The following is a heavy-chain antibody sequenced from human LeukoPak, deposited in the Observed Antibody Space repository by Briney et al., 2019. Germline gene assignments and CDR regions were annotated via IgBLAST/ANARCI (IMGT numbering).Heavy chain of an antibody. CDR3: AASKGVVASFDY. J-gene: IGHJ4*02. CDR1: GFTFSSYA. V-gene: IGHV3-64*01. Sequence: GGSLRLSCAASGFTFSSYAIHWVRQAPGKGLEYVSAISSNGGSTYYANSVKGRFTISRDNSKNTLYLQMGSLRAEDMAVYYCAASKGVVASFDYWGQGTLVTVSS. D-gene: IGHD3-22*01. CDR2: ISSNGGST.